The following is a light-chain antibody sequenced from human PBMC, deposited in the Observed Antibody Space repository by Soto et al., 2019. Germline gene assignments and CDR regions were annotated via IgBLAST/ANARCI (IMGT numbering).Light chain of an antibody. Sequence: QSVLTQPRSVSGSPGQSVTISCTGTSSDVGGYNYVSWYQQHPGKAPKLVIYDVSKRPSGVPDRFSGSKSANTASLTISGLQAEDEADYYCCSYAGNSLWGFGGGTKLTVL. CDR1: SSDVGGYNY. J-gene: IGLJ3*02. CDR3: CSYAGNSLWG. V-gene: IGLV2-11*01. CDR2: DVS.